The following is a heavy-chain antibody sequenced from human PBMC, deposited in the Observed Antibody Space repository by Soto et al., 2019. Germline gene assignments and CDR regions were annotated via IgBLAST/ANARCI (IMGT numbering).Heavy chain of an antibody. CDR2: IYYSGST. V-gene: IGHV4-31*03. CDR1: GGSISSGGYY. J-gene: IGHJ5*02. Sequence: QVQLQESGPGLVKPSQTLSLTCTVSGGSISSGGYYWSWIRQHPGKGLEWIGYIYYSGSTYYNPSLKSRVTISVDTSKNQLSLKLSSVTAADTAVYYCARCDVITNNWFDPWGQGTLVTVSS. CDR3: ARCDVITNNWFDP. D-gene: IGHD3-22*01.